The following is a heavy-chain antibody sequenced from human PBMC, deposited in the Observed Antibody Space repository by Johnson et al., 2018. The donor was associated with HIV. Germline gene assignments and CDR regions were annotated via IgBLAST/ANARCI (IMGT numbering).Heavy chain of an antibody. D-gene: IGHD6-13*01. Sequence: VHLVESGGGLVQPGGSLRLSCAASGFTFSSYDMHWVRQATGKGLAWVSAIGTAGDTYYPGSVKGRFTISRENAKNSLYLQMNSLRAGDTAVYYCARERIAAAVLDAFDIWGQGTMVTGSS. CDR1: GFTFSSYD. CDR3: ARERIAAAVLDAFDI. CDR2: IGTAGDT. J-gene: IGHJ3*02. V-gene: IGHV3-13*01.